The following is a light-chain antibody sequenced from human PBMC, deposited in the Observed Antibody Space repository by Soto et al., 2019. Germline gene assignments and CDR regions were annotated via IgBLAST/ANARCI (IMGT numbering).Light chain of an antibody. CDR1: QSISYT. J-gene: IGKJ1*01. Sequence: EILINQSPATLSVSPGGRATLSCRASQSISYTLAWYQQKPGQSPRLLIYGASTRATGFPARFSGSGSGTDFTLTINSLQSEDFAVYYCQQYASWPWTFGQGTKVDIK. CDR3: QQYASWPWT. V-gene: IGKV3-15*01. CDR2: GAS.